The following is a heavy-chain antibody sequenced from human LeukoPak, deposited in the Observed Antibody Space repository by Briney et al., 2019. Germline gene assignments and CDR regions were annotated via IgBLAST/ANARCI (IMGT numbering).Heavy chain of an antibody. D-gene: IGHD6-19*01. Sequence: GGSLRLSCAASGFTFSSYAMSWVRQAPGKGLEWVSAISGSGGSTYYADSVKGRFIISRDNSKNTLYLQMNSLRAEDTAVYYCAKDQVTYSSGLMGYYYYYGMDVWGQGTTVTVSS. CDR3: AKDQVTYSSGLMGYYYYYGMDV. CDR1: GFTFSSYA. V-gene: IGHV3-23*01. J-gene: IGHJ6*02. CDR2: ISGSGGST.